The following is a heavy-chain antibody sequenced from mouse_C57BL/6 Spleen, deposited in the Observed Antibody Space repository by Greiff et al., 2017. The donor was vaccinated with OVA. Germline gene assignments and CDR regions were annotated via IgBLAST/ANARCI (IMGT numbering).Heavy chain of an antibody. D-gene: IGHD2-4*01. V-gene: IGHV1-4*01. Sequence: VQLQQSGAELARPGASVKMSCKASGYTFTSYTMHWVNQRPGQGLEWIGYINPSSGYTKYNQKFKDKATLTADKSSSTAYMQLSSLTSEDSAVYFCAREGMITTGYYFDYWGQGTTLTVSS. J-gene: IGHJ2*01. CDR2: INPSSGYT. CDR3: AREGMITTGYYFDY. CDR1: GYTFTSYT.